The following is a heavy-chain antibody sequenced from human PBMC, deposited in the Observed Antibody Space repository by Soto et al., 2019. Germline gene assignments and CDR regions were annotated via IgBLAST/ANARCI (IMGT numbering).Heavy chain of an antibody. J-gene: IGHJ4*01. CDR2: IYHGGTT. D-gene: IGHD6-19*01. CDR1: GYSISSGSY. Sequence: SETLSLTCTVPGYSISSGSYRAWIRQPPGKGPEWIASIYHGGTTFYNPSLKSRITISVDTSNNQFSLKLTSVTAADTAVYYCARVHVMVVAGSTFDYWGHGTLVTVSS. CDR3: ARVHVMVVAGSTFDY. V-gene: IGHV4-38-2*02.